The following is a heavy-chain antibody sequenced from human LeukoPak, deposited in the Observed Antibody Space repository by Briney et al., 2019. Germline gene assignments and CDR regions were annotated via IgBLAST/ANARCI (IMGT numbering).Heavy chain of an antibody. Sequence: PSETLSLTCTVSGGSISSSIYYWGWIRQPPGKGLEWIGSIYYSRSTYYNPSLKSRVTISVDTSKNQFSLKLSSVTAADTAVYYCARDAGVEADYYDSSGYYGGWFDPWGQGTLVTVSS. V-gene: IGHV4-39*07. CDR2: IYYSRST. J-gene: IGHJ5*02. CDR3: ARDAGVEADYYDSSGYYGGWFDP. D-gene: IGHD3-22*01. CDR1: GGSISSSIYY.